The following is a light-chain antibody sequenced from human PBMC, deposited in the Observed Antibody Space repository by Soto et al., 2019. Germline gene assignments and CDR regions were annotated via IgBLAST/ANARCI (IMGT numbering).Light chain of an antibody. J-gene: IGLJ2*01. CDR2: DVS. CDR1: SSDVGGYNY. CDR3: SSYTSSSIS. Sequence: QSVLTQPASVSGSPGQSITISCTGTSSDVGGYNYVSWYQQHPGKAPKLMIYDVSNRPSGVSNRFSGSKSGNTASLTISGLQDEDESDYYCSSYTSSSISFGGGTKVTVL. V-gene: IGLV2-14*01.